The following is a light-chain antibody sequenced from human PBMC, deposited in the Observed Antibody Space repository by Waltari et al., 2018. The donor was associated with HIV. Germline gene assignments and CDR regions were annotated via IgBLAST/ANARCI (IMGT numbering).Light chain of an antibody. CDR1: QGISNF. CDR3: QQYYNSPLT. J-gene: IGKJ4*01. CDR2: AAS. Sequence: RMTQSPSSFSASTGVRVNITCQASQGISNFLAWYQQKPGKAPKLLISAASTLQSGVPSRFSGSGSGTDFTLTISCLQSEDFATYYCQQYYNSPLTFGGGTKVDIK. V-gene: IGKV1-8*01.